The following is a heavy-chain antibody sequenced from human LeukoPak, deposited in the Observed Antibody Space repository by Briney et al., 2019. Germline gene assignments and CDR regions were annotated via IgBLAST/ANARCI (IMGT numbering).Heavy chain of an antibody. Sequence: GGSLRLSCAASGFTFNLYWIHWVRQPPGKGLEWLSRISDDGTITNYADSVKGRFTLSRDNAKNTLYLQMHSLRVDDTAVYYCARDSRYHSGWGSYQPYWFDPWGEGTLVTVSS. CDR3: ARDSRYHSGWGSYQPYWFDP. CDR1: GFTFNLYW. V-gene: IGHV3-74*01. CDR2: ISDDGTIT. J-gene: IGHJ5*02. D-gene: IGHD3-10*01.